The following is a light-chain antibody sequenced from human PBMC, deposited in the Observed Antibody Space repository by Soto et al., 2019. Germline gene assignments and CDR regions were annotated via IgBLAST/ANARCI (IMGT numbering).Light chain of an antibody. Sequence: QSALTQPASVSGSPGQSITISCTGTSSDVGGYNYVSWYQQHPGKAPKLMIYDVSNRPSGVSNRFSGSKSGNTASLTISGLQDEDEADSYCSSYTSSSNWVFGGGTQLTVL. CDR1: SSDVGGYNY. J-gene: IGLJ3*02. CDR2: DVS. V-gene: IGLV2-14*01. CDR3: SSYTSSSNWV.